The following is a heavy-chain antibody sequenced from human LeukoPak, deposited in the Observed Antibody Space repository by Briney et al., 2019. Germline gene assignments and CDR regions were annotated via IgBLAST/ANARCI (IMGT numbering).Heavy chain of an antibody. V-gene: IGHV4-39*01. Sequence: SETLSLTCTVSGGSISRSSYYWGWIRQPPGKGLEWMGSIYHSGSAYYNPSLRSRVTISVDTSKNQFSLKLTSVTAADTAVYYCARQSPDDFLTDYYRFGYFDYWGQGTLVTVSS. CDR2: IYHSGSA. CDR3: ARQSPDDFLTDYYRFGYFDY. J-gene: IGHJ4*02. D-gene: IGHD3-9*01. CDR1: GGSISRSSYY.